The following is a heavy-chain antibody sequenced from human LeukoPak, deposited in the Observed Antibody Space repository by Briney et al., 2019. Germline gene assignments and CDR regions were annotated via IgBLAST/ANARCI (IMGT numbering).Heavy chain of an antibody. J-gene: IGHJ5*02. Sequence: GGSLRLSCAASGFTVSSNYMSWVRQAPGKGLEWVSVIYSGGSTYYADSVKGRFTISRDNSKNTLYLQMNSLRAEDTAVYYCARVHDISFWFDPWGQGTLVTVSS. D-gene: IGHD3-9*01. CDR1: GFTVSSNY. V-gene: IGHV3-66*01. CDR3: ARVHDISFWFDP. CDR2: IYSGGST.